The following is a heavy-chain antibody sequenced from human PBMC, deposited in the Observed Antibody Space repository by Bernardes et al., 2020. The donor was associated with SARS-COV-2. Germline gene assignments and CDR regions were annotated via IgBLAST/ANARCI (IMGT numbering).Heavy chain of an antibody. CDR2: TYYRSKWYN. D-gene: IGHD5-12*01. J-gene: IGHJ4*02. CDR1: GDSMSTNSGG. Sequence: LSLTCSVSGDSMSTNSGGWNWIRQSPSRGLEWLGRTYYRSKWYNDYGVSVKSRITINPDTSRNQFSLQLNSVTPEDTAVYYCARGWLQSGGLGYWGQGTLVTVSS. CDR3: ARGWLQSGGLGY. V-gene: IGHV6-1*01.